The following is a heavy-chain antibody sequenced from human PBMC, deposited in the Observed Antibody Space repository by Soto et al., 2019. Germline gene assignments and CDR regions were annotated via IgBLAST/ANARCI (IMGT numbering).Heavy chain of an antibody. V-gene: IGHV4-34*01. CDR2: IKDGGIT. J-gene: IGHJ1*01. Sequence: QVQLQQWGAGLLKPSETLSLTCAVYGGSVNGYFWSWIRQPPEKGLEWIGEIKDGGITNYSPSLTSRVTLSADTSKNQFFLTLKSVTAADTAVYYCARGQVAIVATHWDQGTLVTVSS. D-gene: IGHD5-12*01. CDR1: GGSVNGYF. CDR3: ARGQVAIVATH.